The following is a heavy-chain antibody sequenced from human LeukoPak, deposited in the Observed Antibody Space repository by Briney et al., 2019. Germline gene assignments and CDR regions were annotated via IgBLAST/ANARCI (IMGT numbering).Heavy chain of an antibody. Sequence: PSQTLSLTCAVSGGSISRGGYSWSCIRQPPGKGLECIGYIYHSGSTYYNPSLKSRVTISVDRSKNQFSLKLSSVTAADTAVYYCARDAIAAAGSLDYWGQGTLVTVSS. V-gene: IGHV4-30-2*01. CDR1: GGSISRGGYS. CDR2: IYHSGST. CDR3: ARDAIAAAGSLDY. D-gene: IGHD6-13*01. J-gene: IGHJ4*02.